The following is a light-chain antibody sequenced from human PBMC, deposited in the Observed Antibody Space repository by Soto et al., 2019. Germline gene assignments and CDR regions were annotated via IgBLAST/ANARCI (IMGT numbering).Light chain of an antibody. CDR3: NSYTSSSTLV. J-gene: IGLJ1*01. CDR1: SSDVGAYNY. Sequence: QPVLTQPASVSGSPGQSITISCTGTSSDVGAYNYVSWYQQHPGKAPQLMIYEVSNRPSGVSNRFSGSKSGNTASLTISGLQAEDEADYYCNSYTSSSTLVFGTGTKLTVL. V-gene: IGLV2-14*01. CDR2: EVS.